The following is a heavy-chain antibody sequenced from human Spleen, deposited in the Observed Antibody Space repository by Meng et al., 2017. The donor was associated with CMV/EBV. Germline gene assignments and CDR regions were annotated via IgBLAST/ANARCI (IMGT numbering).Heavy chain of an antibody. V-gene: IGHV5-51*01. D-gene: IGHD6-19*01. J-gene: IGHJ6*02. CDR1: GYSFTTYW. CDR3: AREPHLGVAGTVLGMDV. Sequence: KVSCKGSGYSFTTYWIGWVRQMPGKGLEWMGAIYPGDSDTRYSPSLQGQVTISADKSISTAYLQWSSLKASDTAMYYCAREPHLGVAGTVLGMDVWGQGTTVTVSS. CDR2: IYPGDSDT.